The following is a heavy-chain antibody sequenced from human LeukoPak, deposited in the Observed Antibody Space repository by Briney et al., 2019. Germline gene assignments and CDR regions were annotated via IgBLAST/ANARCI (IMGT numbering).Heavy chain of an antibody. J-gene: IGHJ6*03. V-gene: IGHV4-61*02. CDR3: AGLRFLEWSHRYYYYYMDV. CDR2: IYTSGST. Sequence: PSETLSLTCTVSGGSISSGSYYWSWIRQPAGKGLEWVGRIYTSGSTNYNPSLKSRVTISVDTSKNQFSLKLSSVTAADTAVYYCAGLRFLEWSHRYYYYYMDVWGKGTTVTVSS. D-gene: IGHD3-3*01. CDR1: GGSISSGSYY.